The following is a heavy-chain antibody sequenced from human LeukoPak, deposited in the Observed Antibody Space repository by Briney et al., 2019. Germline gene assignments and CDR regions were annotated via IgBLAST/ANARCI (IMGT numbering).Heavy chain of an antibody. D-gene: IGHD4-17*01. CDR3: AKGVTPVISLQFFDY. J-gene: IGHJ4*02. Sequence: PGGTLRLSCAASGSTFSSYGMNWVRQAPGKGLEWVSSISGSGLNTYYADSVKGRFTISRDKSKNTLYLQMNSLRAEDTAVYYCAKGVTPVISLQFFDYWGQGTLITVSS. CDR1: GSTFSSYG. V-gene: IGHV3-23*01. CDR2: ISGSGLNT.